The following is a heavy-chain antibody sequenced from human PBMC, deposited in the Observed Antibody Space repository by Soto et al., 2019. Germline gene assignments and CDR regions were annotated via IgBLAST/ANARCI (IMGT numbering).Heavy chain of an antibody. D-gene: IGHD2-2*01. CDR1: GFTFSSYS. J-gene: IGHJ4*02. Sequence: EVQLVESGGGLVKPGGSLRLSCAASGFTFSSYSMNWVRQAPGKGLEWVSSISSSSSYIYYADSVKGRFTISRDNAKNSLYLQMNRLRAEDTAVYYCARDRDIVVVPAGLRGPSWGQGTLVTVSS. CDR2: ISSSSSYI. CDR3: ARDRDIVVVPAGLRGPS. V-gene: IGHV3-21*01.